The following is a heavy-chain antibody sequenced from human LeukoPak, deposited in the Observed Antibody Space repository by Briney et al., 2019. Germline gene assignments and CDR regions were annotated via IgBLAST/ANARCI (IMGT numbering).Heavy chain of an antibody. Sequence: PGGSLRLSCAASGFTFDDYAMHWVRQAPGKGLEWVSGISWNSGSIGYAHSVKGRFTISRADAKNSLYLQMNSLRAEDTAVYYCARQADSSGYYYVGAVDYWGQGTLVTVSS. J-gene: IGHJ4*02. V-gene: IGHV3-9*01. CDR2: ISWNSGSI. CDR1: GFTFDDYA. CDR3: ARQADSSGYYYVGAVDY. D-gene: IGHD3-22*01.